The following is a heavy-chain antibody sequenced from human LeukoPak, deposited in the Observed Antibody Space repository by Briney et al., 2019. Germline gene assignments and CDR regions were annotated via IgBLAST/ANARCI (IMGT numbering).Heavy chain of an antibody. CDR3: ARSDCSSSNCGFDN. V-gene: IGHV3-33*01. J-gene: IGHJ4*02. D-gene: IGHD2-2*01. CDR2: IWFDGSKK. Sequence: GGSLRLSCAASGFTSSTYGMHWVRQAPGKGLEWVAVIWFDGSKKYYADSVKGRFTISRDNPKNTLYLQMNSLRAEDTAVYYCARSDCSSSNCGFDNWGQGTLVTVSS. CDR1: GFTSSTYG.